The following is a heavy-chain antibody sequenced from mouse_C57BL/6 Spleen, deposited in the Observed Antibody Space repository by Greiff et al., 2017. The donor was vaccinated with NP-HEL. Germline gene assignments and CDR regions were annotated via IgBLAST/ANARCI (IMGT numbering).Heavy chain of an antibody. CDR2: IYPRSGNT. V-gene: IGHV1-81*01. J-gene: IGHJ4*01. Sequence: VQVVESGAELARPGASVKLSCKASGYTFTSYGISWVKQRTGQGLEWIGEIYPRSGNTYYNEKFKGKATLTADKSSSTAYMELRSLTSEDSAVYFCARETTVVAYYYAMDYWGQGTSVTVSS. D-gene: IGHD1-1*01. CDR1: GYTFTSYG. CDR3: ARETTVVAYYYAMDY.